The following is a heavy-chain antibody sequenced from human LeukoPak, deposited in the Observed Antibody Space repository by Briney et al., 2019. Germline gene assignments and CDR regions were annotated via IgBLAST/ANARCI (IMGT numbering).Heavy chain of an antibody. V-gene: IGHV4-59*08. CDR3: ARTEYYDFWSGYYRFDP. J-gene: IGHJ5*02. D-gene: IGHD3-3*01. CDR2: IYYSGST. Sequence: PSETLSLTCTVSGGSISSYYWSWIRQPPRKGLEWIGYIYYSGSTNYNPSLKSRVTISVDTSKNQFSLKLSSVTAADTAVYYCARTEYYDFWSGYYRFDPWGQGTLVTVSS. CDR1: GGSISSYY.